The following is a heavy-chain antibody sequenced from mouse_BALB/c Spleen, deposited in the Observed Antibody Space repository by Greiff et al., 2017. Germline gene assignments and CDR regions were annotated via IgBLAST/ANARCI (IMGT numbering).Heavy chain of an antibody. J-gene: IGHJ2*01. D-gene: IGHD1-1*01. Sequence: QVQLQQSGPELVKPGASVKISCKSSGYSFTSYYIHWVKQRPGQGLEWIGCIFPGSGNTKYNEKFKGKATLTADTSSSTAYMQLSSLTSEDSAVYFCARQENYYGSSYYYFDYWGQGTTLTVSS. CDR1: GYSFTSYY. V-gene: IGHV1-66*01. CDR3: ARQENYYGSSYYYFDY. CDR2: IFPGSGNT.